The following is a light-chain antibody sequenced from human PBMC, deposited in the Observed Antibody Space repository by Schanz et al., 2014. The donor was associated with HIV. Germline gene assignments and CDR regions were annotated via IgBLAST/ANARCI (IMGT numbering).Light chain of an antibody. CDR3: AAWDDGLSGRV. CDR2: GDN. Sequence: QSVLTQPPSVSGAPGQRVTISCTGSSSNIGAGYDVHWYKQLPETAPKLLIFGDNNRPSGVPDRYSGSKSDTSASLAITGLQAEDEADYYCAAWDDGLSGRVFGGGTKLTVL. CDR1: SSNIGAGYD. J-gene: IGLJ2*01. V-gene: IGLV1-40*01.